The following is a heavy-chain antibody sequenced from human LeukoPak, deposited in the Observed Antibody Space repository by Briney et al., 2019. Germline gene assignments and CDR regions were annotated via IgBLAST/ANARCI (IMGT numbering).Heavy chain of an antibody. CDR1: GFTFSTYW. Sequence: GGSLRLSCAAAGFTFSTYWMHWVRHVPGKGLVWVSRINSDGRTTGYADSVKGRFSISRDNAKNTLYLQMNSLRVEDTAVYYCGSPRTFSGRNVLDMWGQGTMVTVSS. J-gene: IGHJ3*02. CDR3: GSPRTFSGRNVLDM. D-gene: IGHD3-10*02. V-gene: IGHV3-74*01. CDR2: INSDGRTT.